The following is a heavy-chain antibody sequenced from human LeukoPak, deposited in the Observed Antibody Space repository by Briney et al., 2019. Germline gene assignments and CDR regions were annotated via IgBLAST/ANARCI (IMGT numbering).Heavy chain of an antibody. V-gene: IGHV3-30*19. CDR3: ASNPQSSSP. D-gene: IGHD6-13*01. CDR1: GFTFSSYG. Sequence: GGSLRLSCAASGFTFSSYGMHWVRQAPGKGLEWVAVISYDGSNKYYADSVKGRFTISRDNSKNTLYLQMNSLRAEDTAVYYCASNPQSSSPWGQGTLVTVSS. CDR2: ISYDGSNK. J-gene: IGHJ5*02.